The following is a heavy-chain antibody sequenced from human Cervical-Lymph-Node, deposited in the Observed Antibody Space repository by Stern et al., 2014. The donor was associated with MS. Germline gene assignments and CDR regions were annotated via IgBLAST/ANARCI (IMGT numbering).Heavy chain of an antibody. CDR1: GYTFIHYY. CDR3: AREVAAPRLGIKDV. V-gene: IGHV1-46*01. J-gene: IGHJ6*02. D-gene: IGHD6-19*01. CDR2: INPCGGSK. Sequence: QVQLVQSGAEVKTPGASGKLSCKASGYTFIHYYMNCVRQAPGLGLEWMRIINPCGGSKSNPQKFRGRLTMTRSTSRSQVYRELSSLSSEATAVYYGAREVAAPRLGIKDVGAQGTSVTASS.